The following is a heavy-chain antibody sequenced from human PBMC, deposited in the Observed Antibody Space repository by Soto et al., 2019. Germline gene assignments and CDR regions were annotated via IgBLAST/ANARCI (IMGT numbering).Heavy chain of an antibody. CDR3: ASDRSSGWDQGYGMDV. D-gene: IGHD6-19*01. V-gene: IGHV4-59*01. CDR2: IYYSGST. Sequence: XETLYLTTTVSSGSISTYYWSWIRHPPGKGLEWIGYIYYSGSTSYNPSLKSRVTISVDTSKNQFSLKLRSVTAADTAVYYCASDRSSGWDQGYGMDVWGQGISVTFSS. J-gene: IGHJ6*01. CDR1: SGSISTYY.